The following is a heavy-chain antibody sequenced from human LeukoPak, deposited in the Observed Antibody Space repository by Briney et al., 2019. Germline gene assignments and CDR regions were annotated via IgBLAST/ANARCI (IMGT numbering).Heavy chain of an antibody. V-gene: IGHV3-7*01. CDR2: IKQDGSEK. CDR1: GFTFSTYR. Sequence: GGSLRLSCAASGFTFSTYRMSWVRQAPGKGLEWVANIKQDGSEKHYVDSVKGRFTISRDNAKNSLYLQMSSLRAEDTAVYYCARDRSSSSGLDYWGQGTLVTVSS. D-gene: IGHD6-6*01. J-gene: IGHJ4*02. CDR3: ARDRSSSSGLDY.